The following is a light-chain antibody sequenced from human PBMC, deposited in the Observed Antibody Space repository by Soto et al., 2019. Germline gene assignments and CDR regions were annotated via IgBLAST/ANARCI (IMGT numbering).Light chain of an antibody. CDR1: QGIRSY. V-gene: IGKV1-9*01. CDR3: QQLNTFPPFFT. J-gene: IGKJ3*01. CDR2: GAS. Sequence: DIQLTQSPSFLSASVGDRVTITCRASQGIRSYLAWYQQRPGKAPELLIYGASTLRPGGASRFSGSGSETEFTLTNSSLQPEDFATYFCQQLNTFPPFFTFGPGTKVDIK.